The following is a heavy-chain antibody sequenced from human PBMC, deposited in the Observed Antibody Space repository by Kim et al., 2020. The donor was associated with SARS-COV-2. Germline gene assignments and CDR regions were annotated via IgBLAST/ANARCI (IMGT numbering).Heavy chain of an antibody. CDR3: ARVGDGDYGAYCLDY. Sequence: SETLTLTCAVSGGSISSSNWWRWVRPPPGKGLGWIGESWHSGSTNYNPSLKSRVTISVDKSKNQFSLKLSSVTAADTAVYYCARVGDGDYGAYCLDYWGQGTLVTVSS. V-gene: IGHV4-4*02. CDR2: SWHSGST. J-gene: IGHJ4*02. D-gene: IGHD4-17*01. CDR1: GGSISSSNW.